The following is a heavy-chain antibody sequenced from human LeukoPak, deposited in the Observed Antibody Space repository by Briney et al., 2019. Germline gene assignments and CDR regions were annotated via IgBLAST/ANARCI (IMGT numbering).Heavy chain of an antibody. J-gene: IGHJ4*02. CDR3: ATRKWIQLWLPFDY. CDR1: GGTFSSYA. CDR2: IIPIFGTA. V-gene: IGHV1-69*01. D-gene: IGHD5-18*01. Sequence: GSSVKVSCKASGGTFSSYAISWVRQAPGQGLEWMGGIIPIFGTANYAQKFQGRVTITADESTSTAYMELSSLRSEDTAVYYCATRKWIQLWLPFDYWGQGTLVTVSS.